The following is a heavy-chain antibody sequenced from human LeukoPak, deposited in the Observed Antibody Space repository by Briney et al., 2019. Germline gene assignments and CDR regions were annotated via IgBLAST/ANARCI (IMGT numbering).Heavy chain of an antibody. CDR3: ARDPESSSFDL. CDR1: GFSFSTYW. Sequence: GGSLRLSCAASGFSFSTYWMSWVRQTPEKGLEFVANIDQGGSVRNYMDSLKGRCTISRDNAKKSLYLEINSLRADDTAVYYCARDPESSSFDLWGQGTRVTVSS. D-gene: IGHD6-13*01. CDR2: IDQGGSVR. V-gene: IGHV3-7*01. J-gene: IGHJ3*01.